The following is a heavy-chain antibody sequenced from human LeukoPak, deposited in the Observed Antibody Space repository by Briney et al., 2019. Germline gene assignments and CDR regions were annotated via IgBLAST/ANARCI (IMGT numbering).Heavy chain of an antibody. CDR1: GGSISSYY. Sequence: PSETLSLTCTVSGGSISSYYWSWIRQPPGKGLEWIGYIYYSGSTNYSPSLKSRVTISVDTSENQFSLKLSSVTAADTAVYYCARYSSGFGFDYWGQGTLVTVSS. J-gene: IGHJ4*02. CDR3: ARYSSGFGFDY. D-gene: IGHD6-19*01. CDR2: IYYSGST. V-gene: IGHV4-59*01.